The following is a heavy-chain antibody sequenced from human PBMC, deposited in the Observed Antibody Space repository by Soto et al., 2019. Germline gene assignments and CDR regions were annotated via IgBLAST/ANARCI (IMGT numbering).Heavy chain of an antibody. D-gene: IGHD6-13*01. CDR3: ARSIAADYYFDY. Sequence: GASVKVSCKASGGTFSSYAISWVRQAPGQGLEWMGWINPNSGGTNYAQKFQGWVTMTRDTSTSTAYMELSRLRSDDTAVYYCARSIAADYYFDYWGQGTLVTVSS. CDR1: GGTFSSYA. V-gene: IGHV1-2*04. J-gene: IGHJ4*02. CDR2: INPNSGGT.